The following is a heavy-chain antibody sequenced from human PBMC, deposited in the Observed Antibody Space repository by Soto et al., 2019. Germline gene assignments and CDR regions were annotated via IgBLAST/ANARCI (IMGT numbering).Heavy chain of an antibody. CDR3: ARSTTSCYSLCWFDP. CDR1: GGTFSSYA. D-gene: IGHD2-2*02. V-gene: IGHV1-69*05. J-gene: IGHJ5*02. Sequence: SVKVSCKASGGTFSSYAISWVRQAPGQRLEWMGGIIAIYGTAKYAQNFQGRVTITRDTSASTAYMELNSLRSEDTAVYYCARSTTSCYSLCWFDPWGQGTLVTVS. CDR2: IIAIYGTA.